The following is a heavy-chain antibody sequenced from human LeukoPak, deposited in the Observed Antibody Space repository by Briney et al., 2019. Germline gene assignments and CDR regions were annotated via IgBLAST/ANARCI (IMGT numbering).Heavy chain of an antibody. D-gene: IGHD4-17*01. Sequence: SETLSLTCIVSGGAISSSSHYWGWNRQPPGKGLEWIGSIYHSGSTVYNPSLKSRVAISVDTSRNQFSLKLNSVTASDTAVYYCARNTTVTDWYFDLWGRGTLVTVSS. CDR3: ARNTTVTDWYFDL. J-gene: IGHJ2*01. V-gene: IGHV4-39*01. CDR1: GGAISSSSHY. CDR2: IYHSGST.